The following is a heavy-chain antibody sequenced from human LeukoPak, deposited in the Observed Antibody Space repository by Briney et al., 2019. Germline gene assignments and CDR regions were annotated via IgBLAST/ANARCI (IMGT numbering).Heavy chain of an antibody. CDR2: IDPSAGST. CDR3: ARAHYASSNIKVPFDV. CDR1: GYTFTNYY. V-gene: IGHV1-46*01. D-gene: IGHD3-22*01. Sequence: ASVKVSCKASGYTFTNYYMHWVRQAPGQGLEWMGVIDPSAGSTTYAQKFQGRVTMTRDTATSTVYMELSSLRSDDTAVYYCARAHYASSNIKVPFDVWGKGTTVTVSS. J-gene: IGHJ6*04.